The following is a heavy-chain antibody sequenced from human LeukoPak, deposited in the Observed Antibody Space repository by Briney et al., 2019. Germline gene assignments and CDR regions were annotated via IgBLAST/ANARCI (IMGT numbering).Heavy chain of an antibody. V-gene: IGHV4-34*01. CDR2: INHSGSA. CDR3: ARARGDYYDSSGYYSAFDY. CDR1: GVPFSGYY. D-gene: IGHD3-22*01. J-gene: IGHJ4*02. Sequence: SETLSLTCAVYGVPFSGYYWSWIRQPPGKGLEWIWEINHSGSANYNPSLKSRVTISVDMSKNQFSLKLSSVTAADTAVYYCARARGDYYDSSGYYSAFDYWGQGTLVTVS.